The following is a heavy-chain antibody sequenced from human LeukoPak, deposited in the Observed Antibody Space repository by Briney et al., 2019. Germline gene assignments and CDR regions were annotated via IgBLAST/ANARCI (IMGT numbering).Heavy chain of an antibody. J-gene: IGHJ4*02. V-gene: IGHV4-34*01. CDR3: ARGLSWLQSSYYFDY. CDR1: GVSFSGYY. Sequence: SETLSLTCAVYGVSFSGYYWSWIRQPPGKGLEWLGEINHSGSTNYNPSLKSRVTISVDTSKNQFSLKLSSVTAADTAVYYCARGLSWLQSSYYFDYWGQGTLVTVS. CDR2: INHSGST. D-gene: IGHD5-24*01.